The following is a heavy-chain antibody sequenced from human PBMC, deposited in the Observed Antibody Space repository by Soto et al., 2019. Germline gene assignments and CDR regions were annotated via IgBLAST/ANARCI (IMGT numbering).Heavy chain of an antibody. V-gene: IGHV1-18*01. D-gene: IGHD6-13*01. Sequence: QIHLVQSEAEVKKPGASVKVSCKASGSTFTSNGFTWVRQAPGQGLQWMGWIGAYNSNTNYARKFQGRVTMTTDTSTSTVFMALTSLTSDDTAVYYCATAIAATGPADDWGQGTLITVSS. CDR3: ATAIAATGPADD. J-gene: IGHJ4*02. CDR2: IGAYNSNT. CDR1: GSTFTSNG.